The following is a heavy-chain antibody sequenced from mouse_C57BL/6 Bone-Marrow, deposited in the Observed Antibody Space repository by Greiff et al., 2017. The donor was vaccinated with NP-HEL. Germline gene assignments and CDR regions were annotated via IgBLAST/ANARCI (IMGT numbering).Heavy chain of an antibody. CDR3: ARHERLLLRYHYFDY. V-gene: IGHV1-62-2*01. J-gene: IGHJ2*01. CDR2: FYPGSGSI. CDR1: GYTFTEYT. D-gene: IGHD1-1*01. Sequence: QVHVKQSGAELVKPGASVKLSCKASGYTFTEYTIHWVKQRSGQGLEWIGWFYPGSGSIKYNEKFKDKATLTADKSSSTVYMELSRLTSEDSAVYFCARHERLLLRYHYFDYWGQGTTLTVSS.